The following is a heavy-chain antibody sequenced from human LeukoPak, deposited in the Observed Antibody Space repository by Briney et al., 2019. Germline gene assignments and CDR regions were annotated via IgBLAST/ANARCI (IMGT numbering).Heavy chain of an antibody. CDR1: GFTFSSYG. J-gene: IGHJ4*02. V-gene: IGHV3-30*02. Sequence: GGSLRLSCAASGFTFSSYGMHWVRQAPGKGLEWVAFIRYDGSNKYYADSVKGRFTISRDNSKNTLYLQMNSLRAEDTAVYYCAKQSPQLVESWYYYYWGQGTLVTVSS. D-gene: IGHD2/OR15-2a*01. CDR3: AKQSPQLVESWYYYY. CDR2: IRYDGSNK.